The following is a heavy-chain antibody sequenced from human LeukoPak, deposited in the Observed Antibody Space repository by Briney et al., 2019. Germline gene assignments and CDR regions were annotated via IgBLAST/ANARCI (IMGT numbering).Heavy chain of an antibody. V-gene: IGHV4-59*08. Sequence: SETLSLTCTVSGGSISSYYWSWIRQPPGKGLEWIGYIYYSGNTDSNPSLKSRVTISVDTSKNQFSLKLSSVTAADTAVYYCARTYCRGGSCHFDYWGQGTLVTVSS. CDR2: IYYSGNT. CDR1: GGSISSYY. CDR3: ARTYCRGGSCHFDY. J-gene: IGHJ4*02. D-gene: IGHD2-15*01.